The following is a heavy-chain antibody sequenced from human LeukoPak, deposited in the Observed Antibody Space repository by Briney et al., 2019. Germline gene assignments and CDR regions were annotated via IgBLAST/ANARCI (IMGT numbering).Heavy chain of an antibody. Sequence: PGGPLRLSCAASGSTFSSYSMNWVRQAPGKGLEWVSSISSTSSNTNYADSVKGRFTISRDNAKNSLYLQMNSLRAEDTAVYYCARVWYYDFWSGYSWLDYWGQGTLVTVSS. CDR1: GSTFSSYS. J-gene: IGHJ4*02. CDR3: ARVWYYDFWSGYSWLDY. D-gene: IGHD3-3*01. V-gene: IGHV3-21*01. CDR2: ISSTSSNT.